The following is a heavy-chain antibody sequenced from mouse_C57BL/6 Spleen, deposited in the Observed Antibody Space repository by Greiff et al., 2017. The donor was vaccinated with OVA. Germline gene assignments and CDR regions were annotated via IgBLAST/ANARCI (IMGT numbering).Heavy chain of an antibody. CDR2: IDPETGGT. Sequence: VQLQPSWAELVRPGASVTLSCKASGYTFTDYEMHWVKQTPVHGLEWIGAIDPETGGTAYNQKFKGKAILTADKSSRTAYMERRSMTAEDSAVYYGTRKVDGSSYGDYWGQGTTLTVSS. CDR1: GYTFTDYE. J-gene: IGHJ2*01. V-gene: IGHV1-15*01. D-gene: IGHD1-1*01. CDR3: TRKVDGSSYGDY.